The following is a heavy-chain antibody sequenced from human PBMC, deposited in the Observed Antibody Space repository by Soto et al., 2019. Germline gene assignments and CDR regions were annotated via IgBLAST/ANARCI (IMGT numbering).Heavy chain of an antibody. D-gene: IGHD6-13*01. Sequence: QVQLVESGGGVVQPGRSLRLSCAASGFTFSSYGMHWVRQAPGKGLEWVAVIWYDGSNKYYADSVKGRFTISRDNSKNTLYLQMNRLRAEDTAVYYCARSLSWYPPFDYWGQGTLVTVSS. CDR2: IWYDGSNK. CDR1: GFTFSSYG. V-gene: IGHV3-33*01. J-gene: IGHJ4*02. CDR3: ARSLSWYPPFDY.